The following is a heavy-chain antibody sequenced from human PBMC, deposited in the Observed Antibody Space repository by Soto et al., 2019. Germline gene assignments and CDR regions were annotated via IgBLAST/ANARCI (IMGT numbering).Heavy chain of an antibody. CDR2: ISGSGGST. J-gene: IGHJ4*02. CDR1: GFTFSSYA. CDR3: AKVPIFGVVIIPYFDY. Sequence: EVQLLESGGGLVQPGGSLRLSCAASGFTFSSYAMSWVRQAPGKGLEWVSAISGSGGSTYYADSVKGRFTISRDNSKNTLYLQMNSLRAEDTAVYYYAKVPIFGVVIIPYFDYWGQGTLVTVSS. V-gene: IGHV3-23*01. D-gene: IGHD3-3*01.